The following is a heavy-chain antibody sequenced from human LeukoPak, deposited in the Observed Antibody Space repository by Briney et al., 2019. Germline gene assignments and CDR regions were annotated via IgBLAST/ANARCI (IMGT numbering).Heavy chain of an antibody. Sequence: GRSLRLSRAASGFTFDDYAMHWVRQAPGEGLEWVSGISWNSGSIGYADSVKGRFTISRDNAKNSLYLQMNSLRAEDTALYYCAKDILYDSSGYFDYWGQGTLVTVSS. CDR3: AKDILYDSSGYFDY. J-gene: IGHJ4*02. CDR2: ISWNSGSI. CDR1: GFTFDDYA. V-gene: IGHV3-9*01. D-gene: IGHD3-22*01.